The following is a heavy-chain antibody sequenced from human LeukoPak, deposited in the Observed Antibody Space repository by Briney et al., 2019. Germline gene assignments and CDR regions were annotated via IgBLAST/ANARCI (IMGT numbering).Heavy chain of an antibody. Sequence: SETLSLTCAVYGGSFSGYYWSWIRQPPGKGLEWIGEINHSGSTNYNPSLKSRVTISVDTSKNQISLKLSSVTAADTAVYYCARGSSSQKGYYYYYYYMDVWGKGTTVTVSS. D-gene: IGHD6-6*01. V-gene: IGHV4-34*01. CDR1: GGSFSGYY. CDR2: INHSGST. CDR3: ARGSSSQKGYYYYYYYMDV. J-gene: IGHJ6*03.